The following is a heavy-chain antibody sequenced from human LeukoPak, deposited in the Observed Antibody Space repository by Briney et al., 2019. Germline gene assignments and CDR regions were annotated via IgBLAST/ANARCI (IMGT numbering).Heavy chain of an antibody. Sequence: AGGSLRLSCAASGFSFSNYAMSWVRQAPGKGLEWVSNISASGHKTYYGDSAKGRFTMSRDNAKNSLYLQMNSLRAEDTAVYYCNLAVADLGDFDYWGQGTLVTVSS. V-gene: IGHV3-23*01. CDR1: GFSFSNYA. D-gene: IGHD6-19*01. CDR2: ISASGHKT. J-gene: IGHJ4*02. CDR3: NLAVADLGDFDY.